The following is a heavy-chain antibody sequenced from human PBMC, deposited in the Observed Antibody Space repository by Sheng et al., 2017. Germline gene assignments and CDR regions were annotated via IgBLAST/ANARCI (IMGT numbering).Heavy chain of an antibody. V-gene: IGHV3-53*01. J-gene: IGHJ3*02. D-gene: IGHD1-26*01. Sequence: EVQLVESGGGLIPALGGPLRLSCAASGFTVSSNYMSWVRQAPGKGLEWVSVIYSGGSTYYADSVKGRFTISRDNSKNTLYLQMNSLRAEDTAVYYCASLLWELLEGDAFDIWGQGTMVTVSS. CDR2: IYSGGST. CDR3: ASLLWELLEGDAFDI. CDR1: GFTVSSNY.